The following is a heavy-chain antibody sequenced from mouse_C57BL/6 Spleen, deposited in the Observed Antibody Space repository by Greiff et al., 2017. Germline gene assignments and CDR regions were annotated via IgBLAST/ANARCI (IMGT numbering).Heavy chain of an antibody. Sequence: QVQLQQPGAELVRPGSSVKLSCKASGYTFTSYWMHWVKQRPIQGLEWIGNIDPSDSETHYNQKFKDKATLTVDKSSSTAYMQLSSLTSEDSAVYYCGRWEEDGYYFAYWGQGTLVTVSA. CDR3: GRWEEDGYYFAY. J-gene: IGHJ3*01. D-gene: IGHD2-3*01. CDR2: IDPSDSET. CDR1: GYTFTSYW. V-gene: IGHV1-52*01.